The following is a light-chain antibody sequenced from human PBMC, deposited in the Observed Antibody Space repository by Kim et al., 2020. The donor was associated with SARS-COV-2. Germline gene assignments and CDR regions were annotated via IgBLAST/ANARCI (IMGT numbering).Light chain of an antibody. V-gene: IGLV3-1*01. CDR1: KLGDKY. CDR3: QAWDRTTVV. CDR2: QDS. J-gene: IGLJ2*01. Sequence: VSQGQTASITCSGDKLGDKYACWYQQKPGQSPVLVIYQDSKRPSGIPERFSGSNSGNTATLTISGTQAMDEADYYCQAWDRTTVVFGGGTQLTVL.